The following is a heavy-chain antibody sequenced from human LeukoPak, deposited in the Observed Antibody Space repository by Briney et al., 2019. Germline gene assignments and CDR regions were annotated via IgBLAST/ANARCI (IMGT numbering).Heavy chain of an antibody. CDR3: ARVGATTYYYYYMDV. CDR2: ISHSGGT. Sequence: IPSETLSLTCTVSGYSISSGYYWGWIRQPPGKGLEWIGSISHSGGTFYNPSLKSRVTISVDTSKNYFSLKLSSVTAADTAVYYCARVGATTYYYYYMDVWGKGTTVTVSS. J-gene: IGHJ6*03. CDR1: GYSISSGYY. V-gene: IGHV4-38-2*02. D-gene: IGHD1-26*01.